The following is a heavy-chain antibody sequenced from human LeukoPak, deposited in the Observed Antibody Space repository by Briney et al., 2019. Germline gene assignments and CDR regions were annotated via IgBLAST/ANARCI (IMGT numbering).Heavy chain of an antibody. CDR3: ARGRSGYEYSYYYYYMDV. V-gene: IGHV1-46*01. D-gene: IGHD5-12*01. J-gene: IGHJ6*03. CDR2: INPSGGST. Sequence: ASVKVSCKASGYTFTSYYMHWVRQAPGQGLEWMGIINPSGGSTSYAQKFQGRVTMTRDMSTSTVYMELSSLRSEDTAVYYCARGRSGYEYSYYYYYMDVWGKGTTVTVSS. CDR1: GYTFTSYY.